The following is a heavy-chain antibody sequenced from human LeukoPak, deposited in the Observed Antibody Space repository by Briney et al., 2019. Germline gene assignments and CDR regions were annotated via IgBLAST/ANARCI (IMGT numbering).Heavy chain of an antibody. Sequence: SGGSLRLSCAASGFTFSSYAMSWVRQAPGKGLEWVSAISGSGGSTYYADSVKGRFTISRDNSKNTLYLQMNSQRAEDTAVYYCAKEAAFGYSSSWYYFDYWGQGTLVTVSS. D-gene: IGHD6-13*01. CDR3: AKEAAFGYSSSWYYFDY. CDR2: ISGSGGST. V-gene: IGHV3-23*01. CDR1: GFTFSSYA. J-gene: IGHJ4*02.